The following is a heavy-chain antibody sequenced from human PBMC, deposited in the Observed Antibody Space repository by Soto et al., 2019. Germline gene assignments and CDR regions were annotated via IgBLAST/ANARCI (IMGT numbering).Heavy chain of an antibody. CDR2: IYPGDSDT. D-gene: IGHD6-13*01. Sequence: LKISCKGSGYSFTSYWIGWVRQMPGKGLEWMGIIYPGDSDTRYSPSFQGQVTISADKSISTAYLQWSSLKASDTAMYYCARQYSSSWYYMDVWGKGTTVTVSS. V-gene: IGHV5-51*01. J-gene: IGHJ6*03. CDR1: GYSFTSYW. CDR3: ARQYSSSWYYMDV.